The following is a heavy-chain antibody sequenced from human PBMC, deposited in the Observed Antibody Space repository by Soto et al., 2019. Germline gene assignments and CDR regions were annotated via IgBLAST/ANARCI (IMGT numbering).Heavy chain of an antibody. V-gene: IGHV4-59*08. CDR2: IYYSGST. CDR3: ARHTQGFLLDY. J-gene: IGHJ4*02. CDR1: GGSISSYY. Sequence: PSETLSLTCTVSGGSISSYYWSWIRQPPGKGLEWIWFIYYSGSTNYNPSLKSRVTISVDTSKNQFSLKLSSVTAADTAVYYCARHTQGFLLDYWGQGTLVTVSS. D-gene: IGHD2-15*01.